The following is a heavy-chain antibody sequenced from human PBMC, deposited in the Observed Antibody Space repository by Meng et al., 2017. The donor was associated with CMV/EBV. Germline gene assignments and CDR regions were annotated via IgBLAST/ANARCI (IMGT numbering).Heavy chain of an antibody. D-gene: IGHD3-9*01. J-gene: IGHJ4*02. CDR2: IKQDGREK. Sequence: GESLKISCAASGFTFSSYWMSWVRQAPGKGLEWVANIKQDGREKYYGDSVKGRFTISRDNAKNSLYLQMNSLRAEDTAVYYCARASSILTGYYYYWGQGTLVTVSS. CDR1: GFTFSSYW. V-gene: IGHV3-7*01. CDR3: ARASSILTGYYYY.